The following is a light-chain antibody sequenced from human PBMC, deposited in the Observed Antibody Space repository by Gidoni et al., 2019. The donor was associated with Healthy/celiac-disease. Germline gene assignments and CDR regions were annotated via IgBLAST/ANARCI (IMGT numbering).Light chain of an antibody. Sequence: DIVMTQSPDSLAVSLGERATINCKSSQSVLYSSNNKNYLAWYQQKPGQPPKLLIFWASTRESGVPYRFSGSGPGTDFTLTIRRIQAENVAVYYCPQYYSTPPYSFGQGTKLEIK. CDR1: QSVLYSSNNKNY. V-gene: IGKV4-1*01. CDR3: PQYYSTPPYS. CDR2: WAS. J-gene: IGKJ2*03.